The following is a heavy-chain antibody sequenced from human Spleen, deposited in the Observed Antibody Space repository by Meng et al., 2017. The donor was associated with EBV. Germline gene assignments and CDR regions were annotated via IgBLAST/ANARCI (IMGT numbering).Heavy chain of an antibody. V-gene: IGHV4-61*08. CDR2: VYYTGSS. D-gene: IGHD3-3*01. Sequence: QVQLQQSGPGLVKPSGTLSLTCTVSGGSVSSGGYYWSWIRQPPGKGLEWIGHVYYTGSSNYTPSLKSRVTMSVDTSKNQFSLKLSSVTAADTAVYYCARFSEWLPTYWGQGTLVTVSS. CDR1: GGSVSSGGYY. CDR3: ARFSEWLPTY. J-gene: IGHJ4*02.